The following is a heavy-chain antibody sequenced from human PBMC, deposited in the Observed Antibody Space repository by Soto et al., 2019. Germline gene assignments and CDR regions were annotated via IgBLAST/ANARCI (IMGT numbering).Heavy chain of an antibody. J-gene: IGHJ6*02. V-gene: IGHV3-15*07. Sequence: EVQLVESGGGFIYPGGSLRLSCAASGLTISNAWMNWVRQAPGKGLEWVGRIKTTAEGGTTDYAAAVKGRFTVSRDDSRNTMYLQMNSLKTEDTAVYYCTTGSVEGVWGQGTTVTVS. D-gene: IGHD2-15*01. CDR2: IKTTAEGGTT. CDR3: TTGSVEGV. CDR1: GLTISNAW.